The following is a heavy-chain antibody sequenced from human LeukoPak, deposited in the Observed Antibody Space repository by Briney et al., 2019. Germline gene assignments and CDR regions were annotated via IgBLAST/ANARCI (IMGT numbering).Heavy chain of an antibody. CDR3: ARESSIVVVPAAIPRAFDI. D-gene: IGHD2-2*02. Sequence: SETLSLTCTVSGGSISSGSYYWSWIRQPAGKGLEWIGRIYTSGSTNYNPSLKSRVTISVDTSKNQFSLKLSSVTAADTAVHYCARESSIVVVPAAIPRAFDIWGQGTMVTVSS. CDR1: GGSISSGSYY. V-gene: IGHV4-61*02. J-gene: IGHJ3*02. CDR2: IYTSGST.